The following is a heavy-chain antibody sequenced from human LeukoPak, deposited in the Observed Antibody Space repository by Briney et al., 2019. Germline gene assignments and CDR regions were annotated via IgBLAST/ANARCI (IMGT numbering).Heavy chain of an antibody. CDR2: INHSGTT. CDR1: GGSISSSSYY. V-gene: IGHV4-39*07. Sequence: SETLSLTCTVSGGSISSSSYYWGWIRQPPGKGLEWIGEINHSGTTNYNPSLKSRVTISIDTSKNQFSLKVTSVTAADTTVYYCARARGYFANYFDSWGRGTLVTVSS. CDR3: ARARGYFANYFDS. D-gene: IGHD3-22*01. J-gene: IGHJ4*02.